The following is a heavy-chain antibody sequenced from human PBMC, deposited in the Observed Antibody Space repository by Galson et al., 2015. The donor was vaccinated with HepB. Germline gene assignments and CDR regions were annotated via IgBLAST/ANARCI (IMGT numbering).Heavy chain of an antibody. Sequence: SLRLSCAASGFTFSSYAMHWVRQAPGKGLEWVAVISYDGSNKYYADSVKGRFTISRDNSKNTLYLQMNSLRAEDTAVYYCARASGIATGLDYWGQGTLVTVSS. V-gene: IGHV3-30-3*01. J-gene: IGHJ4*02. CDR1: GFTFSSYA. CDR3: ARASGIATGLDY. D-gene: IGHD6-25*01. CDR2: ISYDGSNK.